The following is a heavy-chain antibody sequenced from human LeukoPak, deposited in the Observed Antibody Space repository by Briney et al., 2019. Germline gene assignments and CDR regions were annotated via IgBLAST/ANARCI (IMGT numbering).Heavy chain of an antibody. D-gene: IGHD5-18*01. CDR2: ISGSGGST. CDR3: ARDTAMVLYY. CDR1: GFTFSSYA. J-gene: IGHJ4*02. Sequence: GGSLRLSCAASGFTFSSYAMSWVRQAPGKGLEWVSAISGSGGSTYYADSVKGRSTISRDISKNTLYLQMNSLRAEDTAVYYCARDTAMVLYYWGQGTLVTVSS. V-gene: IGHV3-23*01.